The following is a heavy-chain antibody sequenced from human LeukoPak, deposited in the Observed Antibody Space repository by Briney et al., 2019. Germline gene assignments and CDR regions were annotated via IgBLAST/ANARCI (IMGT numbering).Heavy chain of an antibody. CDR1: GFTFSTYA. J-gene: IGHJ4*02. D-gene: IGHD5-18*01. Sequence: GGSLRLSCAASGFTFSTYAMSWVRQAPGKGLEWVSAITGSGGDTYYADSVKGRFTISRDNSKNTLYPQMNSLRAEDTAVYYCAKVYSYGPYYFDYWGQGTLVTVSS. V-gene: IGHV3-23*01. CDR2: ITGSGGDT. CDR3: AKVYSYGPYYFDY.